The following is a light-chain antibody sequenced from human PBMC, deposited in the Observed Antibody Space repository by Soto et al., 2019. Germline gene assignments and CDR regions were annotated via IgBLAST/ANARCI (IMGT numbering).Light chain of an antibody. J-gene: IGKJ1*01. V-gene: IGKV3-11*01. CDR3: QQRSNWPPT. Sequence: EIVMTPSPATLSVSPGERATLSCRASQSVSSNLAWYQQKPGQAPRLLIYGASSRATGIPDRFSGSGSGTDFTLTISSLEPEDFAVYYCQQRSNWPPTFGQGTKVDIK. CDR2: GAS. CDR1: QSVSSN.